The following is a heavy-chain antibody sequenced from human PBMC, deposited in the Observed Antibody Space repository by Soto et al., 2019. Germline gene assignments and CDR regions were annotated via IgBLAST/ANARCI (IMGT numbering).Heavy chain of an antibody. CDR2: IYASGAT. J-gene: IGHJ4*02. CDR3: ARSHSFDGSIYHYYFDF. Sequence: PSETLSLTCTVSGDSISTYYWSWIRQPPGGTLEWIGYIYASGATTYNPSLESRVTMSVDMPNNEFSLELTSLTAADTAVYYCARSHSFDGSIYHYYFDFWGQGTLVTVYS. D-gene: IGHD3-10*01. CDR1: GDSISTYY. V-gene: IGHV4-59*01.